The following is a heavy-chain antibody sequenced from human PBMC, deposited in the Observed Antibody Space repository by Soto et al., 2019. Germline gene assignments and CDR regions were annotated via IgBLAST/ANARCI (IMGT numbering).Heavy chain of an antibody. J-gene: IGHJ5*02. Sequence: GESLKISCKGSGYSFTSSWINWVRQMPGRGLEWMGRIDPSDSYTNYSPSFQGHITISADKSISTAYLLWSSLKASDAAMYYCASSKPDLTTHTFSCLDPWGQGTLVTVSS. CDR3: ASSKPDLTTHTFSCLDP. D-gene: IGHD2-2*02. V-gene: IGHV5-10-1*01. CDR2: IDPSDSYT. CDR1: GYSFTSSW.